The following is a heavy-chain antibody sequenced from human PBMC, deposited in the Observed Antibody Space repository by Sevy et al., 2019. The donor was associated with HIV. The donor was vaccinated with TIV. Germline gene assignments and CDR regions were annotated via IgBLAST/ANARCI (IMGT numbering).Heavy chain of an antibody. CDR1: GFTFISYW. CDR2: IKKDGSEK. D-gene: IGHD3-22*01. CDR3: ARSHYDSSGYYYFEHNWFDP. J-gene: IGHJ5*02. V-gene: IGHV3-7*01. Sequence: GGSLRLSCAASGFTFISYWMSWVRQAPGKGLEWVANIKKDGSEKYYVDSLKGRFTISRDNAKNSLYLQMNSLRAEDTAVYYCARSHYDSSGYYYFEHNWFDPWGQGTLVTVSS.